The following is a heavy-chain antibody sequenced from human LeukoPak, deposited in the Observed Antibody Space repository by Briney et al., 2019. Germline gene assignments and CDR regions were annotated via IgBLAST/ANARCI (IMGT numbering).Heavy chain of an antibody. CDR2: ITTDSSYI. D-gene: IGHD3-16*02. CDR1: GFTFSFYT. Sequence: GGSLRLSCAASGFTFSFYTMNWVRQAPGKGLEWVSSITTDSSYIYYADSVKGRFTISRDDAKNSLSLQMNSLRAEDTAVYYCARHRTASDYWGQGTLVTVSS. J-gene: IGHJ4*02. CDR3: ARHRTASDY. V-gene: IGHV3-21*01.